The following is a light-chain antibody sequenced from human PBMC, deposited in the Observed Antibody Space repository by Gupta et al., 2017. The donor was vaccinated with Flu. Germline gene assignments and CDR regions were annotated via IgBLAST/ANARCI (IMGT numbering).Light chain of an antibody. CDR1: QSISSY. CDR2: AAS. CDR3: QQSYSTPPT. J-gene: IGKJ4*01. Sequence: DSQMTQSPSSLSASVGDRVTITCRASQSISSYLNWYQQKPGKAPKLLIYAASSLQSGVPSRFSGSGSGTDFTLTISSLQPEDFATYYCQQSYSTPPTFGRGTKVEIK. V-gene: IGKV1-39*01.